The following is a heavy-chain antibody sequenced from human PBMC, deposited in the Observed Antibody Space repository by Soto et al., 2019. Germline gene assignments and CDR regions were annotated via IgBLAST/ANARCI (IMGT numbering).Heavy chain of an antibody. J-gene: IGHJ4*02. D-gene: IGHD5-18*01. V-gene: IGHV4-31*03. CDR1: GGSISSGGYY. CDR2: IYYSGIT. Sequence: QVQLQESGPGLVKPSQTLSLTCTVSGGSISSGGYYWSWIRQHPGKGLEWIGYIYYSGITYYNPSLKSRVTISVDTSKNQFSLKLSSVTAADTAVYYCARDRGGYRFGPKIDYWGQGTLVTVSS. CDR3: ARDRGGYRFGPKIDY.